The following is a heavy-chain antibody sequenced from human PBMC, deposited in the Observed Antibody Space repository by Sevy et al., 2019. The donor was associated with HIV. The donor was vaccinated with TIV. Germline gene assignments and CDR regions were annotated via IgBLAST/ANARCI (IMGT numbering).Heavy chain of an antibody. Sequence: GGSLRLSCTSSGFTFGDYAMSWFRRAPGKGLEWVAYPRRNSHEPDGGTTEYAASVKGRFTISRDDSKSIAYLQMNSLKTEDTAVYYCTRPLATADTPEYFFDYWGQGILVTVSS. D-gene: IGHD5-12*01. CDR2: PRRNSHEPDGGTT. CDR3: TRPLATADTPEYFFDY. V-gene: IGHV3-49*03. CDR1: GFTFGDYA. J-gene: IGHJ4*02.